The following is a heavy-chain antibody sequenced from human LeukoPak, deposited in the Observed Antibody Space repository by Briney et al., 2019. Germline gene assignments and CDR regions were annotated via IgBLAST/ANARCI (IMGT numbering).Heavy chain of an antibody. Sequence: SQTLSLTCAISGDSVSRNSAAWNWIRQSPSRGLEWLGRTYYRSKWYNDYAASVKSRITINPDISRNQFSLQLNSVTPEDTAVYYCARDVGYSSGWDFDYWGQGTLVTVSS. J-gene: IGHJ4*02. CDR3: ARDVGYSSGWDFDY. CDR2: TYYRSKWYN. D-gene: IGHD6-19*01. CDR1: GDSVSRNSAA. V-gene: IGHV6-1*01.